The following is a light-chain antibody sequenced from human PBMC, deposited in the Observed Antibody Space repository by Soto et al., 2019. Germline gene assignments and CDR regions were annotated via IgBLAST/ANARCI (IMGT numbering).Light chain of an antibody. V-gene: IGKV3-20*01. J-gene: IGKJ1*01. CDR1: QRASRQY. CDR2: RVS. Sequence: VLTQSPDTLSLSPRERATLSCRASQRASRQYLSWYQQRPDQPHRLLIYRVSMRADGIPDRFSGSGSGSEFTRTINRLEPEDFAVYYCQDFDSPQWTFGQGTKVEN. CDR3: QDFDSPQWT.